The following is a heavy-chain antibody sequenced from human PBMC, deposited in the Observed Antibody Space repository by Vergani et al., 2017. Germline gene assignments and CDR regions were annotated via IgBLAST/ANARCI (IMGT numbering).Heavy chain of an antibody. D-gene: IGHD6-19*01. CDR3: ANSQFTSAWPFDF. CDR1: GVNYRSLA. J-gene: IGHJ4*02. V-gene: IGHV1-69*18. CDR2: IVPIFEKI. Sequence: QVQLVQSGAEVKKPGSSVKVSCKASGVNYRSLAISWVRLAPGQGLELMGRIVPIFEKINYAPKFQGRVTITADESTNIAYMELTSLTSDDTAIYYCANSQFTSAWPFDFWGQGTLVTVSS.